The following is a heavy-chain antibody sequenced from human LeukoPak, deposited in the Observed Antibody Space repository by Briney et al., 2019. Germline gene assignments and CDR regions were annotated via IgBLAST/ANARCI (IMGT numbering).Heavy chain of an antibody. CDR1: GFTFSSYW. CDR2: IKGDGIST. V-gene: IGHV3-74*01. Sequence: GGSLRLSCAASGFTFSSYWMNWVRQAPGQGLVWVSRIKGDGISTNYADSVKGRFTISRDNSKSTLCLQMNSLRAEDTAVYYCAKQLGYCSDGSCYFPYWGQGTLVTVSS. D-gene: IGHD2-15*01. CDR3: AKQLGYCSDGSCYFPY. J-gene: IGHJ4*02.